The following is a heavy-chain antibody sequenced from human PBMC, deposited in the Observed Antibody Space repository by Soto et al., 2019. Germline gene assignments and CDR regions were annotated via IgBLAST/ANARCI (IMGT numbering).Heavy chain of an antibody. CDR1: GGSISSGGYY. CDR3: ARETLGVFGVPGHYYFDY. Sequence: QVQLQESGPGLVKPSQTLSLTCTVSGGSISSGGYYWSWIRQHPGKGLEWIGYIYYSGSTYYNPSLKSRVTISVDTSKNQFSLKLSSVTAADTAVYYCARETLGVFGVPGHYYFDYWGQGTLVTVSS. J-gene: IGHJ4*02. V-gene: IGHV4-31*03. CDR2: IYYSGST. D-gene: IGHD3-3*01.